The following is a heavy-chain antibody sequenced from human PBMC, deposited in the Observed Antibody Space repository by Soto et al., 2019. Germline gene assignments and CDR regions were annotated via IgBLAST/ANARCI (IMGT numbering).Heavy chain of an antibody. CDR1: GGSISSSSYY. V-gene: IGHV4-39*01. D-gene: IGHD1-26*01. Sequence: SETLSLTCTVSGGSISSSSYYWGWIRQPPGKGLEWIGSIYYSGSTYYNPSLKSRVTISVDTSKNQFSLKLSSVTAADTAVYYCAGGDSGSYYIFDYWGQGSLVTVSS. CDR3: AGGDSGSYYIFDY. CDR2: IYYSGST. J-gene: IGHJ4*02.